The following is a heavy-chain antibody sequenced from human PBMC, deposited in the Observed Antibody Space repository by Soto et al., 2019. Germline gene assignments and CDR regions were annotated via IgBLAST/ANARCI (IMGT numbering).Heavy chain of an antibody. D-gene: IGHD3-22*01. CDR3: ARALDYYYDSSFDY. J-gene: IGHJ4*02. CDR2: ISYDGSNK. Sequence: GSLRLSCAASGFTFSSYAMHWVRQAPGKGLEWVAVISYDGSNKYYADSVKGRFTISRDNSKNTLYLQMNSLRAEDTAVYYCARALDYYYDSSFDYWGQGTLVTVSS. V-gene: IGHV3-30-3*01. CDR1: GFTFSSYA.